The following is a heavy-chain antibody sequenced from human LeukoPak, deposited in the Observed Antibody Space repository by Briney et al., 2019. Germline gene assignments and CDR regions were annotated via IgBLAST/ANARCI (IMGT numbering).Heavy chain of an antibody. D-gene: IGHD5-18*01. J-gene: IGHJ4*02. CDR1: GYSFTGYY. Sequence: GASVKVSCKASGYSFTGYYMHWVRQASGQGLEWMGWINPNSGGTNYAQKFQGRVTMTRDTSISTAYMELSRLRSDDTAVYYCARSPRRDTAMVHPDYWGQGTLVTVSS. CDR2: INPNSGGT. V-gene: IGHV1-2*02. CDR3: ARSPRRDTAMVHPDY.